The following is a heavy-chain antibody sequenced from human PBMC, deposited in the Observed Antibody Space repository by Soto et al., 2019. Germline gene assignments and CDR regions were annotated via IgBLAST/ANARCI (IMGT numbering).Heavy chain of an antibody. V-gene: IGHV4-61*01. CDR1: DGSVSRGSYS. CDR3: ARDGGYSYGVYYYYFGMDV. J-gene: IGHJ6*02. D-gene: IGHD5-18*01. CDR2: IYDCGST. Sequence: SKTRSFTFTVSDGSVSRGSYSGSWIRQPPGKGLEWIGYIYDCGSTNYHPSLKSRVTMSVDTSKNQCSLKLSSGTAADTAVYYCARDGGYSYGVYYYYFGMDVWGQGHTVTVSS.